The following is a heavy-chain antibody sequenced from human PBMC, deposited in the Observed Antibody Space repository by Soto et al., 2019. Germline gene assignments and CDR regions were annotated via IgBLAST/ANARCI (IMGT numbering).Heavy chain of an antibody. Sequence: QVQLKESGPGLVKPSQTLSLTCTVSGGSISSGGYYWSWIRQHPGKGLEGIGYIYYSGSTYYNPSLKSRVTISVDTSKNQFSLKLSSVTAADTAVYYCARDRCSSTSCYVGHDAFDIWGQGTMVTVSS. D-gene: IGHD2-2*01. CDR3: ARDRCSSTSCYVGHDAFDI. V-gene: IGHV4-31*03. J-gene: IGHJ3*02. CDR2: IYYSGST. CDR1: GGSISSGGYY.